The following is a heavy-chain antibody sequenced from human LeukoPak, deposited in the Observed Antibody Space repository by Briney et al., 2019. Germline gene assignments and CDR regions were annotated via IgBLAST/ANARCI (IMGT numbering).Heavy chain of an antibody. J-gene: IGHJ6*02. Sequence: PGGSLRLSCAASGFTFSSYAMSWVRQAPGKGLEWVSAISGSGGSTYYADSVKGRFTISRDNSKNTLYLQMSSLRAEDTAVYYCAKCSYYDSSGCYWMTPRASYYYYYGMDVWGQGTTVTVSS. V-gene: IGHV3-23*01. CDR2: ISGSGGST. D-gene: IGHD3-22*01. CDR3: AKCSYYDSSGCYWMTPRASYYYYYGMDV. CDR1: GFTFSSYA.